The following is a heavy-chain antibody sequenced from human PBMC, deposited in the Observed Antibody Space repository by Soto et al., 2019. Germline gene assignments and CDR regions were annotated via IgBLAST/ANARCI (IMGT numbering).Heavy chain of an antibody. V-gene: IGHV1-18*01. CDR1: GYTLTSYG. D-gene: IGHD3-9*01. J-gene: IGHJ4*02. CDR3: ARCDILTGYHFDF. Sequence: QVQLVQSGAEVKKPGASVKVSCKASGYTLTSYGISWVRQAPGQGLEWMAWISAYNGNTNYAQNLQGRVTMPTDTSTNTAYIELRSLRSDDTAVYSCARCDILTGYHFDFLGQGPLVTVSS. CDR2: ISAYNGNT.